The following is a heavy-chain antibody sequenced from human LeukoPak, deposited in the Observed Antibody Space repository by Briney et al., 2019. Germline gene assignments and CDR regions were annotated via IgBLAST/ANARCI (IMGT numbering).Heavy chain of an antibody. Sequence: GVSPRLSCAASGFRFSAYALSWVRQAPGKGLECVSSISSSGVSTFYADSVKGRFTISRDNSENTLYLQMNSLRAEDTALYYCAKWARDEKYGSTWYGPLDHWGQGTLVTVSS. CDR2: ISSSGVST. D-gene: IGHD2-15*01. V-gene: IGHV3-23*01. J-gene: IGHJ4*02. CDR1: GFRFSAYA. CDR3: AKWARDEKYGSTWYGPLDH.